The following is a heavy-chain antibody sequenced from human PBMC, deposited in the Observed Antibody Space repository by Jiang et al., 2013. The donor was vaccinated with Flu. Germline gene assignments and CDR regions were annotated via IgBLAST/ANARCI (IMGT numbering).Heavy chain of an antibody. CDR1: GGSINSGGYY. V-gene: IGHV4-31*03. Sequence: GSGLVKPSQTLSLTCTVSGGSINSGGYYWGWVRQPPGKGLEWIGHSFYSGGTYYNPSLKSRLTISIDTSNNQFSLKLTSVTAADTAVYYCARXGGFSDGSDYYRDRWYYSYYHGRL. J-gene: IGHJ6*03. D-gene: IGHD3-22*01. CDR2: SFYSGGT. CDR3: ARXGGFSDGSDYYRDRWYYSYYHGR.